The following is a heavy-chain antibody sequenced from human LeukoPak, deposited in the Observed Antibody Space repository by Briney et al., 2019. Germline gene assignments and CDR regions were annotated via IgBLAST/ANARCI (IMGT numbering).Heavy chain of an antibody. CDR3: ARASRRDGSDLGY. J-gene: IGHJ4*02. CDR1: GYTFTSYD. CDR2: MNPNSGNT. V-gene: IGHV1-8*01. Sequence: ASVKVSCKASGYTFTSYDINWVRQATGQGLEWMGWMNPNSGNTGYAQKFRGRVTMARNTSISTAYMELSSLRSEDTAVYYCARASRRDGSDLGYWGQGTLVTVSS. D-gene: IGHD5-24*01.